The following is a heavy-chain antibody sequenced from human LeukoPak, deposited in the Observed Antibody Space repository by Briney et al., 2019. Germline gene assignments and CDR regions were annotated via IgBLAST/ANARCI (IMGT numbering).Heavy chain of an antibody. CDR2: INHNEFT. V-gene: IGHV4-34*01. CDR1: GGSFTTYY. J-gene: IGHJ4*02. Sequence: SETLSLTCAVYGGSFTTYYWSWIRQPPGKGLEWIGEINHNEFTNYNPSLKNRVTITIDTSKKQFSLRLTSVTVADTAVYYCARGRVWSGYSFDYWGQGTLVTVSS. CDR3: ARGRVWSGYSFDY. D-gene: IGHD3-3*01.